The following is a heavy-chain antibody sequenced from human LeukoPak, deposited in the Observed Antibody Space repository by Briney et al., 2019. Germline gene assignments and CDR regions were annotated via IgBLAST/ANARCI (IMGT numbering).Heavy chain of an antibody. D-gene: IGHD5-12*01. CDR3: ARGRVDIVATILGY. CDR2: IIPISGTA. V-gene: IGHV1-69*13. CDR1: GGTFSSYA. J-gene: IGHJ4*02. Sequence: GASVKVSCKASGGTFSSYAISWVRQAPGQGLEWMGGIIPISGTANYAQKFQGRVTITADESTSTAYMELSSLRSEDTAVYYCARGRVDIVATILGYWGQGTLVTVSS.